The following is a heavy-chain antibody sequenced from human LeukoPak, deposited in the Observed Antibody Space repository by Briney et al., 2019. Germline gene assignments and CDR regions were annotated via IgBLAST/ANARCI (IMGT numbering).Heavy chain of an antibody. Sequence: GGSLRLSCAASGFTFSTYVMTCVRQARGKGLEWVSALSGSGGSTFYADSVKGRFTISRDNSNNTLYLQMNSLRAEDTAVYYCAKGRTPDYWGQGTLVTVSS. J-gene: IGHJ4*02. D-gene: IGHD2-15*01. CDR1: GFTFSTYV. CDR2: LSGSGGST. V-gene: IGHV3-23*01. CDR3: AKGRTPDY.